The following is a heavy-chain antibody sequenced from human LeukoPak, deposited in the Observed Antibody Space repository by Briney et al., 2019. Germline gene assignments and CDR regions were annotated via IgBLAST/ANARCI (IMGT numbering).Heavy chain of an antibody. CDR1: GYTFTSYY. D-gene: IGHD2-2*01. CDR2: INPNDCSI. Sequence: ASVNVSCKASGYTFTSYYMHWVRQAPAQGLEWMGIINPNDCSISYAQKFQVRVTMTRDTSTSTVYMKRRSLRSEATDVYSCARSVEPKTRNNYYYYGMDVWGKGTTVTVSS. CDR3: ARSVEPKTRNNYYYYGMDV. J-gene: IGHJ6*04. V-gene: IGHV1-46*01.